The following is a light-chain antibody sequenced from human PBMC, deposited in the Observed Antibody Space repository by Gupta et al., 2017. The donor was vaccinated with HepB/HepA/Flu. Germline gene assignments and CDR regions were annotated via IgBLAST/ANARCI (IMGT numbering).Light chain of an antibody. CDR2: DAS. CDR1: QSRSSNY. V-gene: IGKV3D-20*01. CDR3: QQYGRSPRT. J-gene: IGKJ1*01. Sequence: EDVVMPPSPALPSSPGEKATPSCWASQSRSSNYLAWYQQKPGQAPRLLIYDASTRATGIPDRFSGSGSGTDFTLTISRLEPEDFAVFYCQQYGRSPRTFGQGTKVEI.